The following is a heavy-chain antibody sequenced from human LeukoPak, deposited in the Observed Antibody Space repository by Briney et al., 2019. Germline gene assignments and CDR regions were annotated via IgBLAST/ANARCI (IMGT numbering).Heavy chain of an antibody. CDR2: IYPGDSDT. CDR3: ARLDILTGYYNGYNDY. J-gene: IGHJ4*02. Sequence: GESLKISCKGSGYSFTSYWIGWVRQMPGKALEWVEIIYPGDSDTRYSPSFQGQVTISADKSISTAYLQWSSLKASDTAMYYCARLDILTGYYNGYNDYWGQGTLVTVSS. CDR1: GYSFTSYW. V-gene: IGHV5-51*01. D-gene: IGHD3-9*01.